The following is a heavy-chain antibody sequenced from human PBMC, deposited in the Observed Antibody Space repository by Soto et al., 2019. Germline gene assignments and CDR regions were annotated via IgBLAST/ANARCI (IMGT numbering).Heavy chain of an antibody. D-gene: IGHD1-26*01. Sequence: ASVKVSCKASGGTFSSYAISWVRQAPGQGLEWMGGTIPIFGTANYAQKFQGRVTITADESTSTAYMELSSLRSEDTAVYYCARDGSIVGATHFDYWGQGTQVTVSS. J-gene: IGHJ4*02. V-gene: IGHV1-69*13. CDR1: GGTFSSYA. CDR3: ARDGSIVGATHFDY. CDR2: TIPIFGTA.